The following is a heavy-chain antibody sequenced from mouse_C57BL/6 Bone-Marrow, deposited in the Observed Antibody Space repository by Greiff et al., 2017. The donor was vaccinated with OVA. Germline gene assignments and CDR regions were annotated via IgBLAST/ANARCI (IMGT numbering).Heavy chain of an antibody. CDR2: ISYDGSN. J-gene: IGHJ2*01. CDR1: GYSITSGYY. Sequence: ESGPGLVKPSQSLSLTCSVTGYSITSGYYWNWIRQFPGNKLEWMGYISYDGSNNYNPSLKNRISIPRDTSKNQFFLKLNSVTTEDTATYYCAREGYYGSSYPYYFDYWGQGTTLTVSS. V-gene: IGHV3-6*01. CDR3: AREGYYGSSYPYYFDY. D-gene: IGHD1-1*01.